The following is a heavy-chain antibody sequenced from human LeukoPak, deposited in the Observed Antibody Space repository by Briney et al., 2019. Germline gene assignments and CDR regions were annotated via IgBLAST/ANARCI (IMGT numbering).Heavy chain of an antibody. CDR2: IYHSGST. CDR3: ARRMTTVTIDY. CDR1: GGSISSSNYY. Sequence: SETLSLTCTVSGGSISSSNYYWGWIRQPPGKGLEWIGEIYHSGSTNYNPSLKSRVTISVDTSKNQFSLKLSSVTAADTAVYYCARRMTTVTIDYWGQGTLVTISS. J-gene: IGHJ4*02. D-gene: IGHD4-17*01. V-gene: IGHV4-39*07.